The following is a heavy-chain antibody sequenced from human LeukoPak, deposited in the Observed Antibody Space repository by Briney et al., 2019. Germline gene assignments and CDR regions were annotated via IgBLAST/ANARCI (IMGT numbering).Heavy chain of an antibody. CDR3: ARGNYYGSGSYYAHDY. D-gene: IGHD3-10*01. V-gene: IGHV1-69*04. CDR1: GGTFSSYA. J-gene: IGHJ4*02. CDR2: IIPILGIA. Sequence: SVKVSCKASGGTFSSYAISWVRQAPGQGLEWMGRIIPILGIANYAQKFQGRVTITADKSTSTAYMELSSLRSEDTAVHYCARGNYYGSGSYYAHDYWGQGTLVTVSS.